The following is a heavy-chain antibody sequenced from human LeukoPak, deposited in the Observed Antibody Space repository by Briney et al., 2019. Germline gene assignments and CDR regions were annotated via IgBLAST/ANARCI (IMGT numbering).Heavy chain of an antibody. CDR3: ARVGYSGYDNRGSFDY. CDR1: GGSISSSSYY. Sequence: PSETLSLTCTVSGGSISSSSYYWGWIRQPPGKGLEWVGSIYYSGTTYYNPSLKSRVTISVDTSKNQFSLRLSSVTAADTAVYYCARVGYSGYDNRGSFDYWGQGTLVTVSS. J-gene: IGHJ4*02. CDR2: IYYSGTT. D-gene: IGHD5-12*01. V-gene: IGHV4-39*07.